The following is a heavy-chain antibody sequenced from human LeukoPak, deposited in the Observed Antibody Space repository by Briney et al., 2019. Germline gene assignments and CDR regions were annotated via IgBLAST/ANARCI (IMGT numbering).Heavy chain of an antibody. CDR2: IRYDGSNK. CDR1: GFTFSSYG. CDR3: AKETVRWELLGLDY. D-gene: IGHD1-26*01. Sequence: GGSLRLSCAASGFTFSSYGMHWVRQAPGKGLGWVAFIRYDGSNKYYADSVKGRFTISRDNSKNTQYLQMNSLRAEDTAVYYCAKETVRWELLGLDYWGQGTLVTVSS. J-gene: IGHJ4*02. V-gene: IGHV3-30*02.